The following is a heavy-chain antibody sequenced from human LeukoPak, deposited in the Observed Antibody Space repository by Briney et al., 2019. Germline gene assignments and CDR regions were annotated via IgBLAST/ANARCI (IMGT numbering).Heavy chain of an antibody. D-gene: IGHD2-2*01. J-gene: IGHJ6*02. Sequence: GGSLRLSCVASGFPFSSYWMTWVRQAPGKGLEWVANIKQDGSKKSYVDSVKGRFTISRDNSKNTLYLQMNSLRAEDTAVYYCARDRLVANGGYGMDVWGQGTTVTVSS. CDR3: ARDRLVANGGYGMDV. V-gene: IGHV3-7*01. CDR2: IKQDGSKK. CDR1: GFPFSSYW.